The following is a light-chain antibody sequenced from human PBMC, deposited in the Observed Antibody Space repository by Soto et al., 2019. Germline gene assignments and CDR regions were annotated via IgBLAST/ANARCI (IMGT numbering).Light chain of an antibody. J-gene: IGKJ1*01. CDR3: QQYNNWPPT. CDR1: QSVSSN. Sequence: EIVMTQSPATLSVSPGERATLSCRASQSVSSNLAWYQQKPGQASRLLIYGAATRATAIPARFSGSGSGTEFTLTISSLQSEDFAVYCCQQYNNWPPTFGQGTKVDIK. V-gene: IGKV3-15*01. CDR2: GAA.